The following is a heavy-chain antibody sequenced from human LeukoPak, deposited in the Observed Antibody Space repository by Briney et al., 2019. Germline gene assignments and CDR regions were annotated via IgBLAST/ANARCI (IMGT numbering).Heavy chain of an antibody. V-gene: IGHV3-74*01. D-gene: IGHD6-19*01. Sequence: PGGSLRLSCAASGFTFSNYWMHWGRQAPGKGLVWVSRINSDARSTSYADSVKGRFTISRDNAKNTLYLQMNSLRAEDTAVYYCARGADTGYSSDSWGQGTLVTVSS. J-gene: IGHJ5*02. CDR2: INSDARST. CDR1: GFTFSNYW. CDR3: ARGADTGYSSDS.